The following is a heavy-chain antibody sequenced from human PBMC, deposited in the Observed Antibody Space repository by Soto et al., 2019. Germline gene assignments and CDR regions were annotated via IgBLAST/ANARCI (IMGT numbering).Heavy chain of an antibody. J-gene: IGHJ4*02. CDR2: IDDGGGGT. CDR1: GLTLSSYV. Sequence: GSLRLSCAASGLTLSSYVMSWVRQAPGKGLEWVSGIDDGGGGTYYADAVKGRFTISRDNSKNTLYLQMNSLRAEDTAVYYCAKGPEQLVHGVFDYWGQGTLVTVSS. V-gene: IGHV3-23*01. D-gene: IGHD6-6*01. CDR3: AKGPEQLVHGVFDY.